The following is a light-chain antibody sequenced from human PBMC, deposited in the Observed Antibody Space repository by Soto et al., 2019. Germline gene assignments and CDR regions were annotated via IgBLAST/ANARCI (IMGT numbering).Light chain of an antibody. CDR2: AAS. V-gene: IGKV1D-12*01. CDR1: QGISTW. CDR3: QQANSLPFT. Sequence: DIQMTQSPSSVSASVGDRVTMTCRASQGISTWLAWYQQKPGKAPKLLINAASRLQNGVPSRFSGSGSGTEFTLTISSLQAEDFATYFCQQANSLPFTFGPGTKVDIK. J-gene: IGKJ3*01.